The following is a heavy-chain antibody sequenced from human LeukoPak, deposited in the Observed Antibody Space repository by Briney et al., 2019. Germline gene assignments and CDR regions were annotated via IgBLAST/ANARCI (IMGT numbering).Heavy chain of an antibody. V-gene: IGHV1-69*10. J-gene: IGHJ3*02. CDR2: FIPILDTA. CDR3: ARVYFDWLSRHKGAFDI. CDR1: GVTFSDYA. Sequence: SVKVSCKASGVTFSDYALNWVRQAPGQGLEWMGVFIPILDTANSTQKFQGRLTITADKSTNTAYMELSRLRSDDTAVYYCARVYFDWLSRHKGAFDIWGQGTMVTVSS. D-gene: IGHD3-9*01.